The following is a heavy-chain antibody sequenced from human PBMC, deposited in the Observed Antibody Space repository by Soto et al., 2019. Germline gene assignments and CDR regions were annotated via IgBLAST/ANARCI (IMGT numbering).Heavy chain of an antibody. CDR3: ARESYYGSGATVVAY. CDR2: IYYSGTT. CDR1: GGSISGYY. Sequence: PSETLSLTCTVSGGSISGYYWSWIRQPPGKGLEWIGYIYYSGTTSYNPSLNSRVTMSVDTSKNQFSPKVNSVTAADTAVYYCARESYYGSGATVVAYWGQGTLVTVSS. D-gene: IGHD3-10*01. J-gene: IGHJ4*02. V-gene: IGHV4-59*01.